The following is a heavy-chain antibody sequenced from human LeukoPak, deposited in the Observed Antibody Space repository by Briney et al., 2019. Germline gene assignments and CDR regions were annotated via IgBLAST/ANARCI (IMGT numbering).Heavy chain of an antibody. V-gene: IGHV3-33*03. CDR1: GFTFSWHG. D-gene: IGHD3-22*01. CDR3: AKRGVVIRVILVGFHKEAYYFDS. J-gene: IGHJ4*02. Sequence: GGSLRLSCAASGFTFSWHGFHWVRQAPGKGLEWVGVIWVDGSQKYYADSVKGRFTTSRDNSKNTLYLQMNILRAEDTAVYFCAKRGVVIRVILVGFHKEAYYFDSWGQGALVTVSS. CDR2: IWVDGSQK.